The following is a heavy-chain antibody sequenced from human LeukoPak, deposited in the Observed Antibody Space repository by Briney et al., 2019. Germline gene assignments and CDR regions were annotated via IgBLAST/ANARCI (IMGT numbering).Heavy chain of an antibody. J-gene: IGHJ3*02. V-gene: IGHV3-74*01. CDR1: GFTFSSYW. CDR2: INSDGSST. Sequence: GGSLRLSCAASGFTFSSYWMHWVRQAPGKGLVWVSHINSDGSSTTYADSVKGRFTISRDNAKNTLYLQMNSLRAEDTAVHYCARVPAGVIGMKDAFDIWGQGTMVTVSS. D-gene: IGHD3-16*02. CDR3: ARVPAGVIGMKDAFDI.